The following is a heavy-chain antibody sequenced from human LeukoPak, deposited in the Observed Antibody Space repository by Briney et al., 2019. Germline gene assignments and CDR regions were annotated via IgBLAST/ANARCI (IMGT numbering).Heavy chain of an antibody. CDR1: GFTFSSYA. J-gene: IGHJ6*02. Sequence: GRSLRLSCAASGFTFSSYAMSWVRQAPGKGLEWVSAISGSGGSTYYADSVKGRFTISRDISKNTLYLQMNSLRAEDTAVYYCAKAPPSSYYYYYGMDVWGQGTTVTVSS. V-gene: IGHV3-23*01. CDR2: ISGSGGST. D-gene: IGHD6-13*01. CDR3: AKAPPSSYYYYYGMDV.